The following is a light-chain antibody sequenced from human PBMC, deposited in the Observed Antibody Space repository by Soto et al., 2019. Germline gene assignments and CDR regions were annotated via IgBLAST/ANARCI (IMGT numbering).Light chain of an antibody. CDR3: QQRSNWPIT. CDR2: DAS. V-gene: IGKV3-11*01. CDR1: RSVSSY. J-gene: IGKJ5*01. Sequence: EILLTQSPATLSLSPGESSPLSGRATRSVSSYLAWYQQKPGQAPRLLIYDASSRPTDIPARFSGSGSGTDFTLTISSLEPEDFALYYCQQRSNWPITFGQGTRLEIK.